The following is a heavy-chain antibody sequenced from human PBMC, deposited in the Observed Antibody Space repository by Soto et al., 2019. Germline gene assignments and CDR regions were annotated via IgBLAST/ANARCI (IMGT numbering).Heavy chain of an antibody. CDR1: GASRRTNHYY. CDR2: IYYGGTT. D-gene: IGHD2-2*01. V-gene: IGHV4-39*02. J-gene: IGHJ4*02. Sequence: SETLSLTCTVSGASRRTNHYYWGWGRQPPGKGRDCIGKIYYGGTTYYNPSLKSRVTISGDTSKTHFSLKVNSVTAADTAVYYCATFVVPSSRHTGFEFWGPGTLVTVSS. CDR3: ATFVVPSSRHTGFEF.